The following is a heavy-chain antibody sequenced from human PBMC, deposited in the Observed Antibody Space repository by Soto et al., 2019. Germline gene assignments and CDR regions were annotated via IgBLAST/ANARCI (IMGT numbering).Heavy chain of an antibody. CDR3: VFRVGRDY. CDR2: ISSGGTNT. D-gene: IGHD1-26*01. V-gene: IGHV3-23*01. Sequence: EVQLLESGGGLLQPGGSLRLSCAASGFTFSTYATSWVRQAPGRGLEWVSAISSGGTNTYYADSVKGRFTISRDNSKNTVYLQMNSLRAEDTAVYYCVFRVGRDYWGQGTLVTVSS. J-gene: IGHJ4*02. CDR1: GFTFSTYA.